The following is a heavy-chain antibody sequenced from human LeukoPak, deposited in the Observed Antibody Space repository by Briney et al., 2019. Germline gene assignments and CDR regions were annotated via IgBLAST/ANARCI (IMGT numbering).Heavy chain of an antibody. CDR3: TRGSHRGYCTTSDCYTVDF. J-gene: IGHJ4*02. Sequence: GASVKVSCKDARSTFTSYDINWVRQAPGHGLEWVGWMNPDSGNTGCAQKFQGRVTMTRNTSINTAYMELGGLTSDDTAIYFCTRGSHRGYCTTSDCYTVDFWGQGTLVSVSS. CDR2: MNPDSGNT. V-gene: IGHV1-8*01. D-gene: IGHD2-8*01. CDR1: RSTFTSYD.